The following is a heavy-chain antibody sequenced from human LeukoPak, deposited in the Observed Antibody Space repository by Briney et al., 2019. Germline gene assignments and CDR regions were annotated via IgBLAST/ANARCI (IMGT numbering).Heavy chain of an antibody. Sequence: TSQTLSLTXTVSGGSISSGSYYSSWIRQPAGKGLQWIGRIYTSGSTNYNPSLKGRVTISVDTSKNQFSLKLSSVTAADTAVYYCARAPGGYLDYWGQGTLVTVSS. J-gene: IGHJ4*02. CDR3: ARAPGGYLDY. CDR2: IYTSGST. D-gene: IGHD3-16*01. V-gene: IGHV4-61*02. CDR1: GGSISSGSYY.